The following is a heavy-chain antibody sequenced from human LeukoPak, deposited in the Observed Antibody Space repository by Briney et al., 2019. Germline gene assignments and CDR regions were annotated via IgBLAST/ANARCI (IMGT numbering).Heavy chain of an antibody. J-gene: IGHJ3*02. CDR1: GGSISSYY. D-gene: IGHD4-17*01. CDR3: ARDGADYGDYRDPFDI. CDR2: IYTGETT. V-gene: IGHV4-4*07. Sequence: KTSETLSLTCTVSGGSISSYYWSWSLQPAAKGLEGMGRIYTGETTNYTPSLTTRVTMSVAPSKNQFSMKLSSVTAADTAVYYCARDGADYGDYRDPFDIWGQGTMVTVSS.